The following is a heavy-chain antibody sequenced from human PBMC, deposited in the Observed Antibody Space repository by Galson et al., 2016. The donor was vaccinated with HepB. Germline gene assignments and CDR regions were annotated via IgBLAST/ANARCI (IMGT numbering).Heavy chain of an antibody. CDR2: INQAGTEK. CDR1: GLTFSNFW. D-gene: IGHD1-1*01. CDR3: ARAYQYTLDY. J-gene: IGHJ4*02. V-gene: IGHV3-7*04. Sequence: LRLSCAASGLTFSNFWMTWVRQAPGNGLEWVANINQAGTEKHYLDSVRGRFTIPRDNAKSSLFLQMNSLRAEDTAVYFCARAYQYTLDYWGQGTLVTVSS.